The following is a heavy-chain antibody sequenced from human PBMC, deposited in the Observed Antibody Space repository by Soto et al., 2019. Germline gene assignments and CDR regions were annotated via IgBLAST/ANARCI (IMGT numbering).Heavy chain of an antibody. D-gene: IGHD2-21*02. V-gene: IGHV3-48*02. Sequence: EVQLVESGGGLVQPGGSLRLSCAASGFTFKTFVMNWVSQAPGKGLEWVSYISGSSNTINFADSVRGRFTISRDNAKNSMYLQMNRLRDEDTALYYCVRGTGVMTAFAYFDYWGQGTLVTVSS. CDR1: GFTFKTFV. CDR2: ISGSSNTI. J-gene: IGHJ4*02. CDR3: VRGTGVMTAFAYFDY.